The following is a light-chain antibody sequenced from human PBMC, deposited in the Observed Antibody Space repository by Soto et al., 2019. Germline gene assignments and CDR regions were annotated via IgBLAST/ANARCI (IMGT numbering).Light chain of an antibody. V-gene: IGKV1-5*01. J-gene: IGKJ1*01. Sequence: DIQMTQSPSTLSASIGDRVAITCRASQSIRSWLAWYQQKPGKAPKLLIYDASSLESGVPSRFSGSGSGTEFTLTISSLQPDDFATYYCQQYSSYWTFGQGTKVAI. CDR2: DAS. CDR1: QSIRSW. CDR3: QQYSSYWT.